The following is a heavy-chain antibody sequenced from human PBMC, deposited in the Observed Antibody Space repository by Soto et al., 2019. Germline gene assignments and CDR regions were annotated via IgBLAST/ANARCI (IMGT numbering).Heavy chain of an antibody. CDR2: ISSGSTTI. V-gene: IGHV3-48*01. CDR1: GFTFSTYS. Sequence: PGGSLRLSCAASGFTFSTYSMNWVRQAPGKGLEWISYISSGSTTIYYADSVKGRFTISRDNAKNSLYLQMNSLRAEDTAVYYCARGRVGETSCYADWGQGTLVTVSS. CDR3: ARGRVGETSCYAD. J-gene: IGHJ4*02. D-gene: IGHD2-2*01.